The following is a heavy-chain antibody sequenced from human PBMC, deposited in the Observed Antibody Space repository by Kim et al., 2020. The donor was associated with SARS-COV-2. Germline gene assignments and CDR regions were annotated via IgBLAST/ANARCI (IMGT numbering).Heavy chain of an antibody. CDR3: VRGYAGGLLEL. V-gene: IGHV3-20*01. D-gene: IGHD3-16*01. CDR1: GFTFDDYG. CDR2: INRNSDST. Sequence: GGSLRLSCAASGFTFDDYGMSWVRQAPGKGLEWVSGINRNSDSTGYADSVKGRFTISRDNAKNSLFLQMNSPRAEDTALYHCVRGYAGGLLELWGQGTL. J-gene: IGHJ1*01.